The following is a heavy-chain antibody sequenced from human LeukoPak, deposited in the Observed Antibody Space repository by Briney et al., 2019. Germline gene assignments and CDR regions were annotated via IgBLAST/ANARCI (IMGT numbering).Heavy chain of an antibody. CDR3: AKDIVANIWVPYFYY. Sequence: PRGSSEDFRSASGFTFSSLVESRVGQAPGKGLEWVSTISGSGHSTYYADSVKGRFTISRDNSKNTLYLQMNSLRAEDAAVYYCAKDIVANIWVPYFYYWGHRDPWSASP. CDR2: ISGSGHST. D-gene: IGHD5-12*01. J-gene: IGHJ4*02. V-gene: IGHV3-23*01. CDR1: GFTFSSLV.